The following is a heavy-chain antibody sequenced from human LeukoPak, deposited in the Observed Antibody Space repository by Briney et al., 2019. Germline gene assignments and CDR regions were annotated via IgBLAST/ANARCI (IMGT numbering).Heavy chain of an antibody. Sequence: GGSLRLSCVASGFTFRRYAMHWVRQAPGKGLEWVAVISYDGSKEYYADSVKGRFTISRDDSKNTMYLQMNSLRAEDTAAYYCARVYSILSEVYYDYMDVWGKGTAVTVSS. J-gene: IGHJ6*03. CDR1: GFTFRRYA. CDR2: ISYDGSKE. CDR3: ARVYSILSEVYYDYMDV. V-gene: IGHV3-30*04. D-gene: IGHD3-3*02.